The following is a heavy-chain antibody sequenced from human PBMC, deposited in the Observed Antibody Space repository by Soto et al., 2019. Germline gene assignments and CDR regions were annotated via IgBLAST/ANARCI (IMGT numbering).Heavy chain of an antibody. Sequence: QVQLVQSGAEVKKPGASVKVSCKASGYTFTTYGISWVRQAPGQGLEWMGWISASNGNTDYGQKFQGRVTMTTDSYTSTAYMELSSLTSDDTAVYYCARALPYSCSGDSWGRGTLVTVSS. CDR3: ARALPYSCSGDS. CDR2: ISASNGNT. D-gene: IGHD6-13*01. J-gene: IGHJ4*02. V-gene: IGHV1-18*01. CDR1: GYTFTTYG.